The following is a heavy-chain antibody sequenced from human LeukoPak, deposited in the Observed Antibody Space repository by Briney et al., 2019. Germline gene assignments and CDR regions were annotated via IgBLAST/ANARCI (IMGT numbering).Heavy chain of an antibody. Sequence: GGSLRLSCAASGFTFSDYSMNWVRQAPGKGLEWISWVGIDSGNTKYADSVKGRFTITGEKAKNSLYLQMSSLRVEDTAVYYCARDHNYAFDNWGQGTLVTVSS. CDR1: GFTFSDYS. D-gene: IGHD1-1*01. J-gene: IGHJ4*02. CDR2: VGIDSGNT. CDR3: ARDHNYAFDN. V-gene: IGHV3-48*01.